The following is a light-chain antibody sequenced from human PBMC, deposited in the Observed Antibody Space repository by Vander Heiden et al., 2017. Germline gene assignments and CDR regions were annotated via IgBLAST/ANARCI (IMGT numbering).Light chain of an antibody. CDR1: QSVSSN. CDR3: QQDSTCPRT. V-gene: IGKV3-15*01. CDR2: GAS. Sequence: EIVMTQSPATLSVSPGERATLSCRASQSVSSNLAWYQQKPGQAPRLLRYGASTRATGIPARFSGSGSGTEFTLTISSLQSEDFAVYYCQQDSTCPRTFGQGTKVEIK. J-gene: IGKJ1*01.